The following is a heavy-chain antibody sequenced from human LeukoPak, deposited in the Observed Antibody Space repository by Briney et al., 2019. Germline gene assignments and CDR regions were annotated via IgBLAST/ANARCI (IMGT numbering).Heavy chain of an antibody. CDR3: ARVGFYYYYYMDV. D-gene: IGHD6-25*01. J-gene: IGHJ6*03. CDR1: GFTFRSYW. CDR2: IKQDGSEK. Sequence: GGCLRLSCAASGFTFRSYWMTWVRQAPGKGLEWVANIKQDGSEKHYVGSVKGRFAISRDNAKNSLYLQMNSLRAEDTAVYYCARVGFYYYYYMDVWGRGTTVTVSS. V-gene: IGHV3-7*01.